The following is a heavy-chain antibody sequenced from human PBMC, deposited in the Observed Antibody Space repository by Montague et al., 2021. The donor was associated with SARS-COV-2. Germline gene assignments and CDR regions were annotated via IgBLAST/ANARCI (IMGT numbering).Heavy chain of an antibody. CDR3: ARDGRRLYTYGSLDY. V-gene: IGHV4-4*07. CDR2: IDTSGSP. J-gene: IGHJ4*02. CDR1: GASISSSY. D-gene: IGHD5-18*01. Sequence: SETLSLTCTVSGASISSSYWGRIRQTAGKGLEWIGRIDTSGSPKYNPSLKSRVTMSLDTSKNQFSLKVNSVTVADTAMYFCARDGRRLYTYGSLDYWGQGILVTVPS.